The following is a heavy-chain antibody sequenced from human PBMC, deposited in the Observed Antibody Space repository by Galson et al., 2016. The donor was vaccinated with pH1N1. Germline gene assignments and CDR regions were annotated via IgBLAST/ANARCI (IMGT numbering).Heavy chain of an antibody. V-gene: IGHV2-5*02. J-gene: IGHJ4*02. D-gene: IGHD4-17*01. CDR2: IYWVDDK. CDR1: GFSLSTSGVG. CDR3: VQSGHGDYVGYFDY. Sequence: PALVKPTQTLTLTCTFSGFSLSTSGVGVGWIRQPPGKALEWLALIYWVDDKRYSPSLKSRLTITKDTPKNQVVLTMTNMDPVDTATYYCVQSGHGDYVGYFDYWGQGTLVSVSS.